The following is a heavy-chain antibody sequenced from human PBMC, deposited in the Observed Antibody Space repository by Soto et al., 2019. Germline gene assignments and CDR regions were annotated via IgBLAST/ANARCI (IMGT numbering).Heavy chain of an antibody. Sequence: PGGSLRLSCAASGFTFSSYAMSWVRQAPGKGLEWVSAISGSGGGTYYADSVKGRVTISRDNSKNTLYLQMNSLRAEDTAVYYCSSARLQYCDGSGSCSGYCGQGTLVTVYS. CDR3: SSARLQYCDGSGSCSGY. CDR1: GFTFSSYA. V-gene: IGHV3-23*01. D-gene: IGHD3-10*01. CDR2: ISGSGGGT. J-gene: IGHJ1*01.